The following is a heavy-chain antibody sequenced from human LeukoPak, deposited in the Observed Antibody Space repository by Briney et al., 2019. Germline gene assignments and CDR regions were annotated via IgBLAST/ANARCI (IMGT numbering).Heavy chain of an antibody. Sequence: PSQTLSLTCTVSGGSTSSGDYYWNWIRQHPGKGLEWIGYMNNRGTSNYNPSLRSRVTIPVDTSNNQFSLRLSSVTAADTAVYYCTRIPTHYYGSGSYYGYFDSWGQGTLVTVSS. CDR2: MNNRGTS. CDR3: TRIPTHYYGSGSYYGYFDS. D-gene: IGHD3-10*01. CDR1: GGSTSSGDYY. J-gene: IGHJ4*02. V-gene: IGHV4-31*03.